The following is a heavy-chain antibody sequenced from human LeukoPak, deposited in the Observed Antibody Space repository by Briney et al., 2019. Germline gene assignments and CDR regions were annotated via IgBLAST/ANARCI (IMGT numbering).Heavy chain of an antibody. CDR2: IRYDGSNK. J-gene: IGHJ4*02. D-gene: IGHD2-2*01. V-gene: IGHV3-30*02. Sequence: PGGSLRLSCAASGFTFSSYAMSWVRQAPGKGLEWVAFIRYDGSNKYYADSVKGRFTISRDNSKNTLYLQMNSLRAEDTAVYYCATLSSTSADYWGQGTLVTVSS. CDR1: GFTFSSYA. CDR3: ATLSSTSADY.